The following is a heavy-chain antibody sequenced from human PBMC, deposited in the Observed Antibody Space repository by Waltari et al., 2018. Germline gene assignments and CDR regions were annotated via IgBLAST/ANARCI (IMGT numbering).Heavy chain of an antibody. CDR1: GITFSSYV. Sequence: EVQLLESGGGLGQPGGSLRLSCAASGITFSSYVMRWVRLAPGKWLEWVSTMSGSGGTYYADSVRGRFTISRDKSKNTLSLQMNSLRAEDTAVYYCAIGQGYYFDYWGQGTLVTVSS. CDR2: MSGSGGT. CDR3: AIGQGYYFDY. J-gene: IGHJ4*02. V-gene: IGHV3-23*01.